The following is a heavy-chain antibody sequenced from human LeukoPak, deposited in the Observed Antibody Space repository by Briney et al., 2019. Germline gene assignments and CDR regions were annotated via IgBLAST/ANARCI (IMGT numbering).Heavy chain of an antibody. CDR3: AREYSDILTGYYLFDS. CDR1: GGSISSGGYY. D-gene: IGHD3-9*01. J-gene: IGHJ4*02. V-gene: IGHV4-31*03. CDR2: IYYSGST. Sequence: SETLSLTCTVSGGSISSGGYYWSWIRQHPGKGLEWIGYIYYSGSTYYNPSLKSRFTISVDTSKNQFSLKLNSVTAADTAVYYCAREYSDILTGYYLFDSWGQGTLVTVSS.